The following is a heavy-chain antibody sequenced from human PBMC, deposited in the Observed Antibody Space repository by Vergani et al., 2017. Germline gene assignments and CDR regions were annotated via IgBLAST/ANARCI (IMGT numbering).Heavy chain of an antibody. CDR2: LDTSGST. CDR1: GGSISSGSYY. D-gene: IGHD3-16*02. J-gene: IGHJ3*02. V-gene: IGHV4-61*02. Sequence: QVQLQESGPGLVKPSQTLSLTCTVSGGSISSGSYYWSWIRQPAGKGLEWIGRLDTSGSTNYNPSLKSRVTISVDTSKTQFSLKLSSLTAADTAVYYCARQGWGSYRYTRAFDIWGQGTMGTVSS. CDR3: ARQGWGSYRYTRAFDI.